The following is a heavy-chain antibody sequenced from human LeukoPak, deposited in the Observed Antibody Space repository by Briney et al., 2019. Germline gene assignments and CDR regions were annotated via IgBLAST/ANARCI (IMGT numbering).Heavy chain of an antibody. CDR3: ARGVRYFDF. CDR2: IYNSGST. Sequence: KPSETLSLTCTVSGGSLSSYSWSWIRQPPGKGLEWIGYIYNSGSTNYNPSLKSRVTISLDTSKNQFSLKLTSVTAADTAVYYCARGVRYFDFWGRGTLVTVSS. CDR1: GGSLSSYS. D-gene: IGHD3-10*01. V-gene: IGHV4-59*01. J-gene: IGHJ2*01.